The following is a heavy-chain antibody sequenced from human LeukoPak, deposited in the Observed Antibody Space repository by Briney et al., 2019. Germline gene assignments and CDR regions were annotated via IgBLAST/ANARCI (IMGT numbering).Heavy chain of an antibody. J-gene: IGHJ4*02. V-gene: IGHV3-30*02. D-gene: IGHD3-10*01. CDR2: IRYDGSNK. CDR3: ARDMTWGSGSYFDY. Sequence: GGSLRLSCAASGFTFSSYGMHWVRQAPGKGLEWVAFIRYDGSNKYYADSVRGRFTISRESAKNSLFLQMNSLRAEDTAVYYCARDMTWGSGSYFDYWGQGILVTVSS. CDR1: GFTFSSYG.